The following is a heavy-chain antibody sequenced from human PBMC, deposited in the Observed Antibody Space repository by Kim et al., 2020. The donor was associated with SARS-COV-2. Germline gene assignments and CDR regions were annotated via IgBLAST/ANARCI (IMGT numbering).Heavy chain of an antibody. D-gene: IGHD3-10*01. CDR1: GYTFTSYA. V-gene: IGHV1-3*01. CDR2: INAGNGNT. J-gene: IGHJ5*02. Sequence: ASVKVSCKASGYTFTSYAMHWVRQAPGQRLEWMGWINAGNGNTKYSQKFQGRVTITRDTSASTAYMELSSLRSEDTAVYYCAREGHYYGSGSYYIVPNQNWFDPWGQGTLVTVSS. CDR3: AREGHYYGSGSYYIVPNQNWFDP.